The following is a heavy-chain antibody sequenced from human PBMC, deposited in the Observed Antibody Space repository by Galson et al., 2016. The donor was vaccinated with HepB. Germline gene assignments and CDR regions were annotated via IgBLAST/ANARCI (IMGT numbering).Heavy chain of an antibody. Sequence: SETLSLTCTVSGGSIRNYYWSWIRQPPGKGLEFIGYINYSGNTNYNPSLKSRVTISVDTSKNQFFLKVRSVTAADTAVDSCARVRGSLSAHNCFDPWGQGTLVTVSS. CDR3: ARVRGSLSAHNCFDP. D-gene: IGHD3-16*01. CDR2: INYSGNT. CDR1: GGSIRNYY. V-gene: IGHV4-59*01. J-gene: IGHJ5*02.